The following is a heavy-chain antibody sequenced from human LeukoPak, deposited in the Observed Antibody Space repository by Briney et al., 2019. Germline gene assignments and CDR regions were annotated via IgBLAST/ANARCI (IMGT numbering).Heavy chain of an antibody. CDR1: GFTFSNYV. V-gene: IGHV3-64*02. D-gene: IGHD3-16*01. CDR2: ISSNGDNT. J-gene: IGHJ2*01. Sequence: GGSLRLSCAASGFTFSNYVMHWVRQAPGKGLEYVSAISSNGDNTYYADSVKGRFTISRDNSKNTVYLQMNSLRAEDTAVYYCATGAGDNWYFDLWGRGTLVTVSS. CDR3: ATGAGDNWYFDL.